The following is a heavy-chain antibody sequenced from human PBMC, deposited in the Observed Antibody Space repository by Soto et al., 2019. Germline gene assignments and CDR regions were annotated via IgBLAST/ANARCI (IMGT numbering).Heavy chain of an antibody. CDR2: FDPEDGET. D-gene: IGHD3-3*01. J-gene: IGHJ4*02. Sequence: ASVKVSCKASGYTFTSYYMHWVRQAPGKGLEWMGGFDPEDGETIYAQKFQGRVTMTEDTSTDTAYMELSSLRSEDTAVYYCATGVASKFDYWGQGTLVTVSS. CDR3: ATGVASKFDY. V-gene: IGHV1-24*01. CDR1: GYTFTSYY.